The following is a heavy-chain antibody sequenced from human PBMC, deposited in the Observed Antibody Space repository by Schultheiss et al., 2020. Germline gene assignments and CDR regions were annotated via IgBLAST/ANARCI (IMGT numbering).Heavy chain of an antibody. CDR1: GGSISSSSYY. V-gene: IGHV4-39*07. CDR2: IYYSGST. Sequence: SETLSLTCTVSGGSISSSSYYWGWIRQPPGKGLEWIGSIYYSGSTNYNPSLKSRVTISVDTSKNQFSLKLSSVTAADTAVYYCAGRAKWQSIDYWGQGTLVTVSS. D-gene: IGHD2-8*01. J-gene: IGHJ4*02. CDR3: AGRAKWQSIDY.